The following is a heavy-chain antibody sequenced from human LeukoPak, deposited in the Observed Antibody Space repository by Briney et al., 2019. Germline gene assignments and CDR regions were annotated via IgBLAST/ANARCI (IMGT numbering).Heavy chain of an antibody. D-gene: IGHD3-3*01. Sequence: PGGSLRLSCAASGFTFSSSAMSWVRQAPGKGLEWVSAISNNGGYTYYADSVQGRFTISRDNSKNTLYLQMNSLRAEDTAVYYCAKDDFWSVDYWGQGTLVTVSS. CDR2: ISNNGGYT. CDR1: GFTFSSSA. J-gene: IGHJ4*02. CDR3: AKDDFWSVDY. V-gene: IGHV3-23*01.